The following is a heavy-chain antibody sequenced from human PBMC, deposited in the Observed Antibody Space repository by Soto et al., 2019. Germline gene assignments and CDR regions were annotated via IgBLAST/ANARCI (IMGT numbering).Heavy chain of an antibody. D-gene: IGHD4-17*01. Sequence: QVQLVESGGGVVQPGRSLRLSCAASGFTFSSYAMHWVRQAPGKGLEWVAVISYDGSNKYYADSVKGRFTISRDNSKNPLYLQMYSLRAEDTAVYYCARAPTTVVTPYYFDSWGQGTLVTVSS. CDR1: GFTFSSYA. J-gene: IGHJ4*02. V-gene: IGHV3-30-3*01. CDR2: ISYDGSNK. CDR3: ARAPTTVVTPYYFDS.